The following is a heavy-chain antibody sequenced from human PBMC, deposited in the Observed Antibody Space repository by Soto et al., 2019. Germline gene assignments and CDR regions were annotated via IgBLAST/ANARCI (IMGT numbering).Heavy chain of an antibody. CDR2: IYSAGNT. CDR3: ARDFVVGGPTINYYYGMDV. D-gene: IGHD1-26*01. V-gene: IGHV3-66*01. CDR1: GFTVSSNY. Sequence: XGSLRLSCAASGFTVSSNYMSWVRQAPGKGLEWISIIYSAGNTYYADSVKGRFTISRDNSKNTLYLQMNSLGAEDTAVYYCARDFVVGGPTINYYYGMDVWGQGTTVTAP. J-gene: IGHJ6*02.